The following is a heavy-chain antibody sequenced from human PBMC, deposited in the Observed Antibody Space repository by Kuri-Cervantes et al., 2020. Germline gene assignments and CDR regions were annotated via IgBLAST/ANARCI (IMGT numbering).Heavy chain of an antibody. CDR2: IYHSGST. CDR1: GGSISSSNW. D-gene: IGHD6-19*01. CDR3: ARDWSSGWYAVDYFDY. J-gene: IGHJ4*02. V-gene: IGHV4-4*02. Sequence: SETLSLTCAVSGGSISSSNWWSWVRQPPGKGLEWIGEIYHSGSTNYNPSLKSRVTISVDKSKNQFSLKLSSVTAADTAVYYCARDWSSGWYAVDYFDYWGQGTLVTVSS.